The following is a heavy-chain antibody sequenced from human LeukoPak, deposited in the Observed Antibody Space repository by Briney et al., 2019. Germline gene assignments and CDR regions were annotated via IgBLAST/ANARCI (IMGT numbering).Heavy chain of an antibody. CDR3: ARDPSTWNGYSDY. CDR2: ITPSGNNK. V-gene: IGHV3-48*01. J-gene: IGHJ4*02. CDR1: GFTFSRYS. Sequence: GGSLRLSCAVSGFTFSRYSLHWVRQAPGKGLEWISYITPSGNNKYYSDSVKGRFTISRDNAKNSVYLQIDSLRAEDTAVYYCARDPSTWNGYSDYWGQGTLVTVSS. D-gene: IGHD3-3*01.